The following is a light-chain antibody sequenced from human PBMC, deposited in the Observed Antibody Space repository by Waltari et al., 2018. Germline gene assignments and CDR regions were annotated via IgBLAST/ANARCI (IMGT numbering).Light chain of an antibody. Sequence: QSALPQPPSASGSPGQSVTISCTGTSSAVGGYNYVSWYQQHPGKAPKLMIYEVSKRPSGVPDRFSGSKSGNTASLTVSGLQAEDEADYYCSSYAGSNVVFGGGTKLTVL. CDR1: SSAVGGYNY. CDR3: SSYAGSNVV. CDR2: EVS. J-gene: IGLJ2*01. V-gene: IGLV2-8*01.